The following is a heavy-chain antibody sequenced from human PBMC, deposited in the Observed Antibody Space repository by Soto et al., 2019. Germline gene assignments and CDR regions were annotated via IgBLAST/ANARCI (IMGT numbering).Heavy chain of an antibody. Sequence: LSLTCTVSGGSISSNYWTWIRQPPGKGLEWIGYVYNSGSTNYNPSLKSRVTISGDTSKSQFSLKVNSMTAADTAVYYCARYRREAVAGYTLDNWGQGILVT. CDR1: GGSISSNY. CDR3: ARYRREAVAGYTLDN. V-gene: IGHV4-59*01. CDR2: VYNSGST. J-gene: IGHJ4*02. D-gene: IGHD6-13*01.